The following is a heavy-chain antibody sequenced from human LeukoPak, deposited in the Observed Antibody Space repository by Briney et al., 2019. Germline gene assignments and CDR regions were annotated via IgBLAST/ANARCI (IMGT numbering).Heavy chain of an antibody. Sequence: SSETLSLTCTVSGGSISSSSYYWGWIRQPPGKGLEWIGSIYYSGSTYYNPSLKSRVTISVDTSKNQFSLKLSSVTAADTAVYYCARRDNWGYFDYWGQGTLVTVSS. J-gene: IGHJ4*02. D-gene: IGHD7-27*01. CDR3: ARRDNWGYFDY. CDR1: GGSISSSSYY. CDR2: IYYSGST. V-gene: IGHV4-39*01.